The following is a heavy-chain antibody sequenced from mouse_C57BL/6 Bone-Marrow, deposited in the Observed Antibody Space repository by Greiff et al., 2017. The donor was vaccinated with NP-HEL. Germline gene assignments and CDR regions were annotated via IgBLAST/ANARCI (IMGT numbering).Heavy chain of an antibody. CDR1: GFTFSDYY. CDR2: ISNGGGST. V-gene: IGHV5-12*01. J-gene: IGHJ4*01. Sequence: DVHLVESGGGLVQPGGSLKLSCAASGFTFSDYYMYWVRQTPEQRLEWVAYISNGGGSTYYPDTVKGRFTISRDNATNTLYLQMSRLKSEDTAMYYCAGLGDYAMDYWGQGTSVTVSS. D-gene: IGHD2-4*01. CDR3: AGLGDYAMDY.